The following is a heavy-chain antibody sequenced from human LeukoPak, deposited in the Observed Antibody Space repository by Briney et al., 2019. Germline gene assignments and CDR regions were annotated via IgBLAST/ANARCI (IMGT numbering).Heavy chain of an antibody. J-gene: IGHJ4*02. CDR1: GFTFSSYG. CDR2: ISYDGSNK. Sequence: GGSLRLSCAASGFTFSSYGMHWVRQAPVKGLEWVAVISYDGSNKYYADSVKGRFTISRDNSKNTPYLQMNSLRAEDTAVYYCALPGGWGQGTLVTVSS. V-gene: IGHV3-30*03. D-gene: IGHD3-16*01. CDR3: ALPGG.